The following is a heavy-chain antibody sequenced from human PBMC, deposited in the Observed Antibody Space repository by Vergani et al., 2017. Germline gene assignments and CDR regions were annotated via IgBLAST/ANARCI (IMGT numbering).Heavy chain of an antibody. CDR3: AKGSYDYGDYGHFDY. CDR2: ISYDGSNK. Sequence: QVQLVESGGGVVQPGRSLRLSCAASGFTFSSYGMHWVRQAPGKGLELVAVISYDGSNKYYADSVKGRFTISRDNSKKTLYLQMNSLRAEDTAVYYCAKGSYDYGDYGHFDYWGQGTLVTVSS. V-gene: IGHV3-30*18. J-gene: IGHJ4*02. D-gene: IGHD4-17*01. CDR1: GFTFSSYG.